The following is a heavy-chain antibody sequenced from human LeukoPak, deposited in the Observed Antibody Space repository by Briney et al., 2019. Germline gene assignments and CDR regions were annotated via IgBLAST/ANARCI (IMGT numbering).Heavy chain of an antibody. D-gene: IGHD3-16*01. CDR2: IYPGDSDS. CDR1: GYSFTNYW. CDR3: ARRLENSGGLDY. Sequence: RGESLKISCKGSGYSFTNYWIGWVRQMPGKGLEWMGIIYPGDSDSKYSPSFQGQVTISADKSINTAYLQWSSLKASDTAIYYCARRLENSGGLDYWGQGTLVTVSS. V-gene: IGHV5-51*01. J-gene: IGHJ4*02.